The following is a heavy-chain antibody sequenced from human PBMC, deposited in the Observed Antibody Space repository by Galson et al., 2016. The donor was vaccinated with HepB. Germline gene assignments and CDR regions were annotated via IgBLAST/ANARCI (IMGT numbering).Heavy chain of an antibody. Sequence: KVSXKASXXXFTNYXXXWVXXAPGQGLEXXXWISAYNXXXSYAQKLQGRVTMTTDTSTSTAYMELRSLRSFDTXVDYCWXGYYASXXSDFGXWGQESLVTXSS. D-gene: IGHD3-10*01. J-gene: IGHJ4*02. V-gene: IGHV1-18*01. CDR2: ISAYNXXX. CDR3: WXGYYASXXSDFGX. CDR1: XXXFTNYX.